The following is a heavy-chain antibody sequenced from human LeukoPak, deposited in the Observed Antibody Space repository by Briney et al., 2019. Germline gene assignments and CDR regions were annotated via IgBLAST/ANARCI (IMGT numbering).Heavy chain of an antibody. Sequence: PAGSLRLSCAASGFTFSSYAMHWVRQAPGKGLEWVAVISYDGSNKYYADSVKGRFTISRDNSKNTLYLQMNSLRAEDTAVYYCARQYGSGSWGAFDIWGQGTMVTVSS. V-gene: IGHV3-30-3*01. J-gene: IGHJ3*02. CDR1: GFTFSSYA. D-gene: IGHD3-10*01. CDR2: ISYDGSNK. CDR3: ARQYGSGSWGAFDI.